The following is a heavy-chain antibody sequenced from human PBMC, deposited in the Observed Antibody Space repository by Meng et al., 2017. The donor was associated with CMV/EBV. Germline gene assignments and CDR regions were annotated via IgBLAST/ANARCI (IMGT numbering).Heavy chain of an antibody. Sequence: SETLSLTCAVYGGSFSGYYWSWIRQPPGMGLEWIGEINHSGSTNYNPSLKSRVTISVDTSKNQFSLKLSSVTAADTAVYYCARGGGSTDYYRSNYYYYGMDVWGQGTTVTVSS. CDR1: GGSFSGYY. CDR2: INHSGST. D-gene: IGHD3-22*01. CDR3: ARGGGSTDYYRSNYYYYGMDV. J-gene: IGHJ6*02. V-gene: IGHV4-34*01.